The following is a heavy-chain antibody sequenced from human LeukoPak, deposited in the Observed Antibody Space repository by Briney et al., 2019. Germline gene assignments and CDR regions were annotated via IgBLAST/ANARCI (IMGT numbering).Heavy chain of an antibody. J-gene: IGHJ4*02. CDR2: ISGSGGST. V-gene: IGHV3-23*01. Sequence: PGGSLRLSCAASGFTFSSYAMSWVRQAPGKGPEWVSAISGSGGSTYYADSVKGRFTISRDNSKNTLYLQMNSLRAEDTAVYYCANFRYNWNDGGLWGQGTLVTVSS. CDR1: GFTFSSYA. CDR3: ANFRYNWNDGGL. D-gene: IGHD1-20*01.